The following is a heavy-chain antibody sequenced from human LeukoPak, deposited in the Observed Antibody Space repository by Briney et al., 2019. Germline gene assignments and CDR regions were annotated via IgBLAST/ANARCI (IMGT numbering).Heavy chain of an antibody. V-gene: IGHV4-39*07. Sequence: SETLSLTCTVSGGSISSGSYYWGWIRQPPGKGLEWIGRIYYSGSTNYNPSLKSRVTISVDTSKNQFSLKLSSVTAADTAVYYCARKGGTIFGVAKARFDPWGQGTLVTVSS. CDR1: GGSISSGSYY. CDR3: ARKGGTIFGVAKARFDP. J-gene: IGHJ5*02. CDR2: IYYSGST. D-gene: IGHD3-3*01.